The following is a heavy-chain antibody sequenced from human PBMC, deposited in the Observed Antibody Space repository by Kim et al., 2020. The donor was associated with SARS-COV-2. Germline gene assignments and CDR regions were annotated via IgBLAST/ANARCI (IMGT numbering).Heavy chain of an antibody. J-gene: IGHJ6*02. V-gene: IGHV4-34*01. D-gene: IGHD3-10*01. CDR1: GGSFSGYY. CDR2: INHSGST. CDR3: ASKRTRGVIITRSGMDV. Sequence: SETLSLTCAVYGGSFSGYYWSWIRQPPGKGLEWIGEINHSGSTNYNPSLKSRVTISVDTSKNQFSLKLSSVTAADTAVYYCASKRTRGVIITRSGMDVWGQGTTVTVSS.